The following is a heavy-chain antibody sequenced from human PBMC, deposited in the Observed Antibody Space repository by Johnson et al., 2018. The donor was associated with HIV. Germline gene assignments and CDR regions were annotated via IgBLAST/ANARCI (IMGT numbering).Heavy chain of an antibody. D-gene: IGHD6-19*01. V-gene: IGHV3-23*04. CDR1: GFTFSSYA. CDR2: ISGSGGST. Sequence: VQLVESGGGLVQPGGSLRFSCAVSGFTFSSYAMSWVRQAPGKGLEWVSAISGSGGSTYYADSVKGRFTISRDNSKTTLYLQMNSLRAEDTAVYYCARGKKQWLDEDAFDIWCQGTMVTVSS. CDR3: ARGKKQWLDEDAFDI. J-gene: IGHJ3*02.